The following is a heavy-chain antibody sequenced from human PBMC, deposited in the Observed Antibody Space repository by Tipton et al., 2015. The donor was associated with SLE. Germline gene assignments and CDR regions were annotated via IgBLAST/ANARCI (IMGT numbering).Heavy chain of an antibody. CDR3: ARGPTRYYLDN. D-gene: IGHD4-11*01. CDR2: IYSSGTT. Sequence: TLSLTCTVSGGSITNYYWSWIRQPPGKGPECIGSIYSSGTTNYNPSLKSRITISTDTAKKQFFLNLSTVTAADTAVFYCARGPTRYYLDNWGQGILVTVSS. J-gene: IGHJ4*02. CDR1: GGSITNYY. V-gene: IGHV4-59*01.